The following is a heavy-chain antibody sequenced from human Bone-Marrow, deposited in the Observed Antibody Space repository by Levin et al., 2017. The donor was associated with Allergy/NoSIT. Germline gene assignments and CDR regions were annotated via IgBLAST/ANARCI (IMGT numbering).Heavy chain of an antibody. J-gene: IGHJ4*01. CDR2: IWYDGNKK. CDR1: GFSFRSHG. Sequence: QAGGSLRLSCVGSGFSFRSHGMHWVRQAPGKGLEWVAVIWYDGNKKDYRDSVKGRFTISRDDRRNTVYLQMDSLRVDDTAIYYCARDRAWGNNPFDSWGHGTQVTVSP. D-gene: IGHD1/OR15-1a*01. V-gene: IGHV3-33*01. CDR3: ARDRAWGNNPFDS.